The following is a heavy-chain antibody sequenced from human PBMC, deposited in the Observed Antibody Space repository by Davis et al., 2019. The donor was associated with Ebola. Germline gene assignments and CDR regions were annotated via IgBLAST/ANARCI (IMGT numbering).Heavy chain of an antibody. CDR3: SITSLR. V-gene: IGHV3-74*03. CDR2: TNRDGTTT. Sequence: HTGGSLRLSCRGSGFIFSNYWMHWVRQSPGKGLVWVATTNRDGTTTTYADSLRGRFTISRDNSKSILYLRMNGLRAEDTAVYYCSITSLRWGQGTLVTVSS. CDR1: GFIFSNYW. J-gene: IGHJ4*02.